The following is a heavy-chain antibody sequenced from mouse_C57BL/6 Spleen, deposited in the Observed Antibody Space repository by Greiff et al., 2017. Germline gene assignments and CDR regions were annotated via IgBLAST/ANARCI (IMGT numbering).Heavy chain of an antibody. J-gene: IGHJ1*03. D-gene: IGHD2-5*01. V-gene: IGHV1-69*01. CDR3: ASSNQRYFDV. CDR2: IDPSDSYT. CDR1: GYTFTSYW. Sequence: VQLQQPGAELVMPGASVKLSCKASGYTFTSYWMHWVKQRPGQGLEWIGEIDPSDSYTNYNQKFKGKSTLTVDKSSSTAYMQLSSLTSEDSAVYYCASSNQRYFDVWGTGTTGTVSS.